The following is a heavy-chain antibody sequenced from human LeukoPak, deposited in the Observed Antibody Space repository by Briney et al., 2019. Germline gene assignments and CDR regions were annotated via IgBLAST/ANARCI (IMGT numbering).Heavy chain of an antibody. CDR2: IKSSSSTI. CDR1: GFTFSTYS. V-gene: IGHV3-48*02. Sequence: GGSLRLSCAASGFTFSTYSMNWVRQAPGKGLEWISYIKSSSSTIYYADSVRGRFTISRDNAKNSLSLQMNSLRDEDTAVYYCTRDRDIFDIWGQGTMVTVSS. D-gene: IGHD3-10*01. CDR3: TRDRDIFDI. J-gene: IGHJ3*02.